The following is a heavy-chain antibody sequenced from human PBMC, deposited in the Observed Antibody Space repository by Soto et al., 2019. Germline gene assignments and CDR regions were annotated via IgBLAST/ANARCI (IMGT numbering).Heavy chain of an antibody. CDR3: ATPPFYCSGGSCYSSSYYYYYMDV. Sequence: GGSLRLSCAASGFTFSSYAMSWVRQAPGKGLEWVSAISGSGGSTYYADSVKGRFTISRDNSKNTLYLQMNSLRAEDTAVYYCATPPFYCSGGSCYSSSYYYYYMDVWGKGTTVTVSS. CDR1: GFTFSSYA. D-gene: IGHD2-15*01. J-gene: IGHJ6*03. CDR2: ISGSGGST. V-gene: IGHV3-23*01.